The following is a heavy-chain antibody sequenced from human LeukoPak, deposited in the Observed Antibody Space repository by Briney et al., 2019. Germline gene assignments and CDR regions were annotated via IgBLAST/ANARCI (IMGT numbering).Heavy chain of an antibody. J-gene: IGHJ4*02. D-gene: IGHD5-12*01. V-gene: IGHV4-34*01. Sequence: SETLSLTCAVYGGSFSGYYWSWIRQPPGKGLEWIGEINHSGSTNYNPSLKSRVTISVDTSKNQFSLKLSSVTAADTAVYYCARGRGLRFPFDYWGQGTLVTVSS. CDR1: GGSFSGYY. CDR3: ARGRGLRFPFDY. CDR2: INHSGST.